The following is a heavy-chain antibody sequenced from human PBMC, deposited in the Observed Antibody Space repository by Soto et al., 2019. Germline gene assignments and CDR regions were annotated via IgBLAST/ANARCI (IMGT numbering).Heavy chain of an antibody. J-gene: IGHJ5*02. V-gene: IGHV1-8*01. CDR3: ARKLVWKNWFAP. CDR1: GYTFTSYD. Sequence: GASVKVSCKASGYTFTSYDINWVRQATGQGLEWMGWMNPNSGNTGYAQKFQGRVTMTRNTSISTAYMELSSLRSEDTAVYYCARKLVWKNWFAPWGQGTLVTVST. CDR2: MNPNSGNT. D-gene: IGHD3-10*01.